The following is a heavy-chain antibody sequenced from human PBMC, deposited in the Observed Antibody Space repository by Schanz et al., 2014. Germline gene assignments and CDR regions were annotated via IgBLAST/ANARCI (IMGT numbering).Heavy chain of an antibody. Sequence: QVQLVESGGGVVQPGRSLRLSCAASGFTFSKYGVHWVRQAPGKGLEWVAGIRYDGRNKNFVESVKGRFTISRDNANNSLFLRMNSLRAEDTAVYYCASDYNYVETEAPWGQGTLVTVSS. J-gene: IGHJ5*02. CDR1: GFTFSKYG. CDR2: IRYDGRNK. D-gene: IGHD3-16*01. CDR3: ASDYNYVETEAP. V-gene: IGHV3-33*01.